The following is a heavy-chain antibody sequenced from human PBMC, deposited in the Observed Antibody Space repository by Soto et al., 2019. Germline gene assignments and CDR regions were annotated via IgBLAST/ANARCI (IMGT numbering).Heavy chain of an antibody. CDR2: ISAYNGNT. CDR3: ARDREVAVAGHGAFDI. V-gene: IGHV1-18*01. Sequence: QVQLVQYGAEVKKPGASVKVSCKASGYTFTSYGISWVRQAPGQGLEWMGWISAYNGNTNYAQKLQGRVTMTTDTSTSTAYMELRSLRSDDTAVYYCARDREVAVAGHGAFDIWGQGTMVTVSS. CDR1: GYTFTSYG. J-gene: IGHJ3*02. D-gene: IGHD6-19*01.